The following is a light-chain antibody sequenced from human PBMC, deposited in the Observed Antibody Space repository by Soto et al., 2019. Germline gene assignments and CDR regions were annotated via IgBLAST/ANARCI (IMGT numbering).Light chain of an antibody. J-gene: IGLJ3*02. Sequence: QSVLTQPASVSGSPGQSITISCTGTSSDVRGYNYVSWYQQHPGKAPKLLIYEVSNRLSGVSNRFSGSKSGNTASLIISGLPAEDEADYYCSSYTSRSTWVFGGGTKLTVL. V-gene: IGLV2-14*01. CDR1: SSDVRGYNY. CDR3: SSYTSRSTWV. CDR2: EVS.